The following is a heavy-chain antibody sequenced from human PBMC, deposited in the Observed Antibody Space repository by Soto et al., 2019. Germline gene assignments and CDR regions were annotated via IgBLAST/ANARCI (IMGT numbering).Heavy chain of an antibody. V-gene: IGHV1-18*04. D-gene: IGHD3-10*01. J-gene: IGHJ5*01. Sequence: QVQLVQSGDEVKKPGASVKVSCKASGYTFTSYGIGWVRQAPGQGLEWMGWISGYGHTNYAQKLQGRGTMTTDSHTSTVYMELRSLRSDDTAVYYCARSGDGNWFESWGQGTLVTVSS. CDR1: GYTFTSYG. CDR2: ISGYGHT. CDR3: ARSGDGNWFES.